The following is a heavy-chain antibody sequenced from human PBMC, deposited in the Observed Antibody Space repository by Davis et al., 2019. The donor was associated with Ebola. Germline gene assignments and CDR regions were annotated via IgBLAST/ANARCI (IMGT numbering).Heavy chain of an antibody. J-gene: IGHJ4*02. CDR3: AKLAVRGNYYGSDF. D-gene: IGHD3-10*01. Sequence: PGGSLRLSCAASGLDISSSVLYWVRQAPGKGLEWVSANTESEADITYADSVKGRFTVSRDNSMNTVYLQCNSLRVEDTAVYYCAKLAVRGNYYGSDFWGRGTLVTVSS. V-gene: IGHV3-23*01. CDR1: GLDISSSV. CDR2: NTESEADI.